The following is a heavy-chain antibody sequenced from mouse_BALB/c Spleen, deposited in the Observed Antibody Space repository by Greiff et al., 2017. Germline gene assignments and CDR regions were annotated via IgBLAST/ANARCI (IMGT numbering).Heavy chain of an antibody. CDR2: ISSGGSYT. J-gene: IGHJ1*01. Sequence: EVKVVESGGDLVKPGGSLKLSCAASGFTFSSYGMSWVRQTPDKRLEWVATISSGGSYTYYPDSVKGRFTISRDNAKNTLYLQMSSLKSEDTAMYYCARGDYYGSRDWYFDVWGAGTTVTVSS. V-gene: IGHV5-6*01. CDR3: ARGDYYGSRDWYFDV. CDR1: GFTFSSYG. D-gene: IGHD1-1*01.